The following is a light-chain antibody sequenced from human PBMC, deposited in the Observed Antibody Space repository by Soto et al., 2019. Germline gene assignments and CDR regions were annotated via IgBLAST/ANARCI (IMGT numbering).Light chain of an antibody. CDR1: QSVSSNF. CDR3: QRYGRSPFT. J-gene: IGKJ3*01. V-gene: IGKV3-20*01. Sequence: ENVLTQSPGTLSLSPGERATLSCRASQSVSSNFLAWYQQKPGQTPRLLIYGASTRATDIPDRFSGSGSRTDFALTISRLEPEDFAMYYCQRYGRSPFTFGPGTKVDIK. CDR2: GAS.